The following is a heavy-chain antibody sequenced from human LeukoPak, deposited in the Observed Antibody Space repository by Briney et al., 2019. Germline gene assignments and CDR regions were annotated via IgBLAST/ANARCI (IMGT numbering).Heavy chain of an antibody. V-gene: IGHV4-31*03. Sequence: SETLSLTCTVSGGSISSGGYYWSWIRQHPGKGLEWIGYIYYSGSTYYNPSLKSRVTISVDTSKNQFSLKLSSVTAADTAVYYCARDGEMATIPPLGMDVWGQGTTVTVSS. J-gene: IGHJ6*02. CDR1: GGSISSGGYY. CDR3: ARDGEMATIPPLGMDV. D-gene: IGHD5-24*01. CDR2: IYYSGST.